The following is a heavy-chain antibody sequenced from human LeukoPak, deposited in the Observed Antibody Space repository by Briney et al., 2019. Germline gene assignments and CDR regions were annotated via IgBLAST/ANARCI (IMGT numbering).Heavy chain of an antibody. Sequence: GGSLRLSCAASGFTFSNYWMHWVCQAPGKGLVWVSRINSDGSTTTYADSVKGRFTISRDNAKNTLYLQMNSLRAEDTAVYFCTRGGVDYWGQGTLVTVSS. CDR1: GFTFSNYW. D-gene: IGHD3-10*01. CDR3: TRGGVDY. V-gene: IGHV3-74*01. CDR2: INSDGSTT. J-gene: IGHJ4*02.